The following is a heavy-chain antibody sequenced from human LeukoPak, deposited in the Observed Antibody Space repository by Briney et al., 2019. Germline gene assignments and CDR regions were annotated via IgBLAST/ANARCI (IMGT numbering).Heavy chain of an antibody. CDR3: AKDTSYDILTGSFDY. D-gene: IGHD3-9*01. CDR2: ISWNSGRI. V-gene: IGHV3-9*01. J-gene: IGHJ4*02. Sequence: GGSLRLSCAASGLTFDDYAMHWVWQAPGKGLEWVSGISWNSGRIGYADSVKGRFTISRDNAKNSLYLQMNSLRAEDTAFYYCAKDTSYDILTGSFDYWGQGTLVTVSS. CDR1: GLTFDDYA.